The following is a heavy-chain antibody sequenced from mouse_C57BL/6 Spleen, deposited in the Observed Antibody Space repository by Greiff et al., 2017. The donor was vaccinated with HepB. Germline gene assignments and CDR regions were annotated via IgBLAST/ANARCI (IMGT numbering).Heavy chain of an antibody. CDR3: ARGGGYGRDAMDY. V-gene: IGHV1-61*01. Sequence: VQLQQPGAELVRPGSSVKLSCKASGYTFTSYWMDWVKQRPGQGLEWIGNIYPSDSETHYNQKFKDKATLTVDKSSSTAYMQLSSLTSEDSAVYYCARGGGYGRDAMDYWGQGTSVTVSS. CDR1: GYTFTSYW. CDR2: IYPSDSET. J-gene: IGHJ4*01. D-gene: IGHD1-1*02.